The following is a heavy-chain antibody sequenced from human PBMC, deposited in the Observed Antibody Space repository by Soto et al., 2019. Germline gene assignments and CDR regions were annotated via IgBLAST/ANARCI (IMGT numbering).Heavy chain of an antibody. CDR3: ASERTVVVPAAVDY. CDR2: ISYDGSNK. D-gene: IGHD2-2*01. J-gene: IGHJ4*02. CDR1: GFTFSSYA. V-gene: IGHV3-30-3*01. Sequence: GGSLRLSCAASGFTFSSYAMHWVRQAPGKGLEWVAVISYDGSNKYYADSVKGRFTISRDNSKNTLYLQMNSLRAEDTAVYYCASERTVVVPAAVDYWGQGTLVTVSS.